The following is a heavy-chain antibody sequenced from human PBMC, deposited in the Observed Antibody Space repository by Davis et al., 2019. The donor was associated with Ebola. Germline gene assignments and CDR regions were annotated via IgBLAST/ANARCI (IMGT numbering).Heavy chain of an antibody. CDR3: ARDPRTMIVVPDAFDI. CDR1: GFTFSSYS. D-gene: IGHD3-22*01. V-gene: IGHV3-21*01. Sequence: GGSLRLSCAASGFTFSSYSMNWVRQAPGKGLEWVSSISSSSSYIYYADSVKGRFTISRDNAKNSLYLQMNSLRAEDTAVYYCARDPRTMIVVPDAFDIWGQGTMVTVSS. CDR2: ISSSSSYI. J-gene: IGHJ3*02.